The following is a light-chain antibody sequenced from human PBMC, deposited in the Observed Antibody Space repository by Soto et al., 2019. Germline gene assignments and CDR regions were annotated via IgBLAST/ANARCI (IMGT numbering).Light chain of an antibody. J-gene: IGLJ2*01. Sequence: QPALTQPPSASGTPGQRVTISCSGHSSNIETNYVYWYQQLPGTAPKLLIYRNNQRPSGVPDRFSASKSGTSASLAISGLRSEDEAHYYCAAWDDTLNSLLFGGGTKVTVL. CDR3: AAWDDTLNSLL. CDR2: RNN. CDR1: SSNIETNY. V-gene: IGLV1-47*01.